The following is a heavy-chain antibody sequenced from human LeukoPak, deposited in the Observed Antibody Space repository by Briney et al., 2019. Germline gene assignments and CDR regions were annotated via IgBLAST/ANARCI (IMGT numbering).Heavy chain of an antibody. Sequence: SETLSLTCAGYGGSFSGYYWSWVRQPPGKGLEWVGEINHSGSTNYNPSVKSRITISLDTSKSQFFVKLTSVTAADTAVYFCARDEAVGAAHDGAFDIWGRGTMVTVSS. D-gene: IGHD1-26*01. CDR2: INHSGST. J-gene: IGHJ3*02. CDR1: GGSFSGYY. CDR3: ARDEAVGAAHDGAFDI. V-gene: IGHV4-34*01.